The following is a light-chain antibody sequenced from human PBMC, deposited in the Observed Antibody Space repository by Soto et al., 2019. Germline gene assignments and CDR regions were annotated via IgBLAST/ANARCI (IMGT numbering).Light chain of an antibody. CDR3: QQAYSLPYT. CDR2: TAS. J-gene: IGKJ2*01. Sequence: DIQMTQSPSSVYASVGDSVTFTCRASQGISSWLAWYQQKPGKAPKLLIHTASSLQSGVPSRFSGSRSGTDFTLTISSLQPEELATYYCQQAYSLPYTFGQGTKLEIK. CDR1: QGISSW. V-gene: IGKV1-12*01.